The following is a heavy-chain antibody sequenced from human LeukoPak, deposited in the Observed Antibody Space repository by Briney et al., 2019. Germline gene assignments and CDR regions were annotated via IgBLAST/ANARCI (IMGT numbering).Heavy chain of an antibody. D-gene: IGHD3-22*01. Sequence: GGSLSLSCTASGFTFGDYAMRWVPQAPGKGLEGVLAISGTGGNTYYADSVRGRFTISRDNSKNTLYLKMNSLRAEDTAVYYCAKDRGIVVFRPFDYWGQGTLVTVSS. CDR2: ISGTGGNT. CDR3: AKDRGIVVFRPFDY. J-gene: IGHJ4*02. CDR1: GFTFGDYA. V-gene: IGHV3-23*01.